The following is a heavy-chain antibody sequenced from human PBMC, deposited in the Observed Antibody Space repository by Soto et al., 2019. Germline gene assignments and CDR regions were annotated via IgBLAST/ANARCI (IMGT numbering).Heavy chain of an antibody. CDR3: TRDPVGYCSGGSRYSLDY. CDR2: IWYDGSNK. Sequence: PGGSLRLSCAASGFTFSIYGMHWVRRAPGKGLEWVAVIWYDGSNKYYADSVKGRFTISRDNSKNTVYLQMNSLRAEDTAVYYCTRDPVGYCSGGSRYSLDYWGQGTLVTVSS. CDR1: GFTFSIYG. J-gene: IGHJ4*02. V-gene: IGHV3-33*01. D-gene: IGHD2-15*01.